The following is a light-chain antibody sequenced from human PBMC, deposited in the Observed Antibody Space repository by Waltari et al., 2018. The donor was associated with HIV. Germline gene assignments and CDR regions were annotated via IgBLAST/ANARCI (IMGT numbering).Light chain of an antibody. CDR3: QSYDSSNHVV. CDR1: SGSIASNY. J-gene: IGLJ2*01. CDR2: EDN. V-gene: IGLV6-57*01. Sequence: NFMMTQPHSVSESPGKTVTISCTRSSGSIASNYVQWYQQRPGSSPTTVIYEDNKRPSGVPGRFSVSIDRSSNSASLAISELKTEDEADYYCQSYDSSNHVVFGGGTKLTVL.